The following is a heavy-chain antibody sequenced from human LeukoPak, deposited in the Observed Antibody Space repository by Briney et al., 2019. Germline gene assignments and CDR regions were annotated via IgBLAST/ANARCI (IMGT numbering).Heavy chain of an antibody. CDR1: GYTFTGYY. V-gene: IGHV1-2*06. D-gene: IGHD3-3*01. CDR3: ARDSPPYYDFWSGYYDAEYFQH. Sequence: GASVKVSCTASGYTFTGYYMHWVRQAPGQGLEWMGRINPNSGGTNYAQKFQGRVTMTRDTSISTAYMELSRLRSDDTAVYYCARDSPPYYDFWSGYYDAEYFQHWGQGTLVTVSS. J-gene: IGHJ1*01. CDR2: INPNSGGT.